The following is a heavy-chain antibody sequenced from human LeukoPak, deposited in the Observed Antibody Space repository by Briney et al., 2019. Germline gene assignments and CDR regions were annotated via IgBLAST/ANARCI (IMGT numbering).Heavy chain of an antibody. Sequence: PGGSLRLSCAASGFAFSNYAMARVRQAPGKEPEWVSVITGGGADTYQIDSVKGRFTISRDNSKNTLYLQMNSLRAEDTAVYFCAKGTLGHCNGASCYPLDYWGQGTLVTVSS. CDR1: GFAFSNYA. CDR3: AKGTLGHCNGASCYPLDY. V-gene: IGHV3-23*01. CDR2: ITGGGADT. J-gene: IGHJ4*02. D-gene: IGHD2-15*01.